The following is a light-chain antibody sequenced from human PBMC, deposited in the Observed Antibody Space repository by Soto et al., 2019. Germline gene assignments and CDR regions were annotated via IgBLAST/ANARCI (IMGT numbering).Light chain of an antibody. CDR3: QQRNNWPS. CDR2: DAS. V-gene: IGKV3-11*01. J-gene: IGKJ1*01. Sequence: TPCPLPLSLPPGEGATLSCRASQSVGIYLAWYQHKPGQAPRLLLYDASKRATGIPARFSGSGSGTDFTLTISSLEPEDFAVYYCQQRNNWPSFGQWTRWIS. CDR1: QSVGIY.